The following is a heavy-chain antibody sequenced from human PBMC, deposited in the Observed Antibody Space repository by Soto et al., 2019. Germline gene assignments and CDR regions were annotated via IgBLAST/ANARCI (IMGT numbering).Heavy chain of an antibody. V-gene: IGHV3-43D*04. Sequence: GGSLRLSCAASGFTFDDYAMHWVRQAPGKGLEWVSLISWDGGSTYYADSVKGRFTISRDNSKNSLYLQLNSVTPEDTAVYYCARDRENPWQQLGCMDVWGQGTTVTVSS. CDR2: ISWDGGST. CDR3: ARDRENPWQQLGCMDV. J-gene: IGHJ6*02. CDR1: GFTFDDYA. D-gene: IGHD6-13*01.